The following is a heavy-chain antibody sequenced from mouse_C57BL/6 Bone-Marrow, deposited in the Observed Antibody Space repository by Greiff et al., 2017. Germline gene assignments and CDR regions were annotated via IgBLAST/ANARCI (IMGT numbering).Heavy chain of an antibody. J-gene: IGHJ4*01. V-gene: IGHV14-4*01. Sequence: VQLQQSGAELVRPGASVKLSCTASGFNIKDDYIHWVKQRPEQGLEWIGWIDPEIGDTEYASKFQGKATITSDTSSNTAYLQLSSLTSEDTAVYYCARSSNVIMYAMDYWGQGTSVTVSS. CDR3: ARSSNVIMYAMDY. CDR2: IDPEIGDT. CDR1: GFNIKDDY. D-gene: IGHD1-1*01.